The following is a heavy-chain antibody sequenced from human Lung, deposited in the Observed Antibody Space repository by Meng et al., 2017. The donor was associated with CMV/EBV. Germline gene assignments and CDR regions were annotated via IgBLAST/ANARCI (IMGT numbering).Heavy chain of an antibody. CDR2: MNPNSGNT. Sequence: SXXVSXKASGYTFTSYDINWVRQATGQGLEWMGWMNPNSGNTGYAQKFQGRVTMTRNTSISTAYMELSSLRSEDTAVYYCARRTTGGKNWFDPWGQGTLVTVSS. CDR3: ARRTTGGKNWFDP. CDR1: GYTFTSYD. V-gene: IGHV1-8*01. J-gene: IGHJ5*02. D-gene: IGHD4-17*01.